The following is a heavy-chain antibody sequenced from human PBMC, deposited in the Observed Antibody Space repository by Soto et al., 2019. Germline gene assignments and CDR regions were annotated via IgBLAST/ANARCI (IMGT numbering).Heavy chain of an antibody. CDR1: GYSFTSYW. J-gene: IGHJ3*02. CDR2: IYPGDSDT. CDR3: ARAAYDYDPADAFDI. D-gene: IGHD3-16*01. V-gene: IGHV5-51*01. Sequence: PGESLKISCKGSGYSFTSYWIGWVRQMPGKGLEWMGIIYPGDSDTRYSPSFQGQVTISADKSISTAYLQWSSLKASDTAMYYCARAAYDYDPADAFDIWGQGTMVTVSS.